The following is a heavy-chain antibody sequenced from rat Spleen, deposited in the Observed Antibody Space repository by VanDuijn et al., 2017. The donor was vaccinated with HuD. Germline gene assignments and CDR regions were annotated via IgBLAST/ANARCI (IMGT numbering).Heavy chain of an antibody. D-gene: IGHD1-4*01. CDR3: ATAGTRISRFAY. CDR2: ITPDGGIT. Sequence: EVQLVETGGGLVQPGRSLKLSCVASGFTFSAYWMYWVRQAPGKGLEWISSITPDGGITYYPDSMKGRFTISRDNAENTVYLQMNSLRSEDTATYYCATAGTRISRFAYWGQGTLVTVSS. J-gene: IGHJ3*01. CDR1: GFTFSAYW. V-gene: IGHV5-58*01.